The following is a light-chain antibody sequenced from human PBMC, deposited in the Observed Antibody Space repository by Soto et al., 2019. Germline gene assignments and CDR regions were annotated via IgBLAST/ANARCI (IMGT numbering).Light chain of an antibody. V-gene: IGLV2-23*02. CDR1: SSDVGSYNL. Sequence: QSVLTQPASVSGSPGQSITISCTGTSSDVGSYNLVSWYQQHPGKAPKLMIYEVSKRPSGVSNRFSGSKSGNTASLTISGLQAEDEADYSCCSYAGSIHVVFGGGTKLTVL. J-gene: IGLJ2*01. CDR3: CSYAGSIHVV. CDR2: EVS.